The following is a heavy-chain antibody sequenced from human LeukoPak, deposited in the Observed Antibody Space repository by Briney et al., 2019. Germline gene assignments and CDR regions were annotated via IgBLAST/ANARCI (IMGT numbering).Heavy chain of an antibody. CDR2: IKQAGSEK. D-gene: IGHD1-14*01. V-gene: IGHV3-7*01. CDR1: GFTFSSYW. Sequence: GGSLRLSCAASGFTFSSYWMSWVRQAPGKGLEWVANIKQAGSEKYYVDSVKGRFTISRDSAKNSVYLQMNSLRAEDTAVYYCARAGPNQGFYYMDVWGKGTTVTVSS. J-gene: IGHJ6*03. CDR3: ARAGPNQGFYYMDV.